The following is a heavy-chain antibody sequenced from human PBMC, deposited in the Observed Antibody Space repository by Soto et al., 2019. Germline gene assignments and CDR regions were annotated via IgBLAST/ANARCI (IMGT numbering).Heavy chain of an antibody. CDR3: ARLSGDHSAFFSYGMDA. CDR1: GFTFDTYW. J-gene: IGHJ6*02. CDR2: INSDGTIS. D-gene: IGHD2-21*01. V-gene: IGHV3-74*01. Sequence: GGSLRLSCAASGFTFDTYWMNWVRQAPGKGPEWLSGINSDGTISSYADSVKGRFTISRDNPRNTLSPQMNSLRADDTAVYYCARLSGDHSAFFSYGMDAWAQGTTLAVSS.